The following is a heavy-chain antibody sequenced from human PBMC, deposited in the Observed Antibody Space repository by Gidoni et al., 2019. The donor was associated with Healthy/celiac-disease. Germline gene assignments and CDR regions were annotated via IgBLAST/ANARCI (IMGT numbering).Heavy chain of an antibody. Sequence: QVQLVQSVAEVKKPGASVKVSCKASGYTFPSYDINWVRQATGQGLEWMGWMNPNSCNTGYEQKFQGRVTMTRNTSISTAYMELSSLRSEDTAVYYCARGGYCSGGSCYNNYYYYGMDVWGQGTTVTVSS. CDR2: MNPNSCNT. D-gene: IGHD2-15*01. V-gene: IGHV1-8*01. J-gene: IGHJ6*02. CDR1: GYTFPSYD. CDR3: ARGGYCSGGSCYNNYYYYGMDV.